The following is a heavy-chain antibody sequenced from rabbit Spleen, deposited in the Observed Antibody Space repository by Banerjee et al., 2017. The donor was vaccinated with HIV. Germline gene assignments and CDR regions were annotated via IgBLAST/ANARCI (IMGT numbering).Heavy chain of an antibody. CDR1: GLDFSSSYW. CDR3: ARDAAGREDFNL. CDR2: IDVSGGSTS. V-gene: IGHV1S40*01. J-gene: IGHJ4*01. D-gene: IGHD4-2*01. Sequence: QSLEEYGGDLVKPGASLTLTCKASGLDFSSSYWLCWVRQAPGKGLEWIACIDVSGGSTSHYASWAKGRFTVSKTSSTTATLQMTSLTVADTATYFCARDAAGREDFNLWGQGTLVTVS.